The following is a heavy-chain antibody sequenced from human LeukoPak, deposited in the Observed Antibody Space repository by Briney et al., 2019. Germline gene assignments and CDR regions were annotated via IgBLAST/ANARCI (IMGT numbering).Heavy chain of an antibody. CDR2: IYFRGST. CDR1: GDSISSYY. V-gene: IGHV4-59*08. Sequence: SETLSLTCTVSGDSISSYYWSWVRQPPGKGLEWIGYIYFRGSTNYNPSLKSRVTISVDTSKNQFSLKLSSVTAADTAVYYCARLGEGGTVVTEGAFDIWGQGTMVTVSS. CDR3: ARLGEGGTVVTEGAFDI. D-gene: IGHD2-21*02. J-gene: IGHJ3*02.